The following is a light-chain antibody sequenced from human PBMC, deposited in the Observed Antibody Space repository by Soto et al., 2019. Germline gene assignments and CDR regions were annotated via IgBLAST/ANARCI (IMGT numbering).Light chain of an antibody. Sequence: DIQMTQSPSTLSASVGDRVTITCRASQSISSWLAWYQQKPGKAPKLLIYDASSLESGVPSRFSGSGSGTDFTLTISSLQPDDFATYYCHQYNSYSSFGRGTNVQIK. J-gene: IGKJ4*01. CDR3: HQYNSYSS. CDR1: QSISSW. V-gene: IGKV1-5*01. CDR2: DAS.